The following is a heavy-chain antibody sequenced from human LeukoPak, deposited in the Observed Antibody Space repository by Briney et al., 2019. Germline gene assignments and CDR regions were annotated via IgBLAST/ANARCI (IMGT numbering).Heavy chain of an antibody. V-gene: IGHV3-7*01. CDR2: IKQDGSDK. CDR1: GFTFSTYS. Sequence: PGGSLRLPCAASGFTFSTYSMNWVRQAPGKGLEWVANIKQDGSDKYYVDSVKGRFTISRDNAKNSLYLQMNSLRAEDTAVYYCAIIPRAAAGPSARSPFHYWGQGTLVTVSS. D-gene: IGHD6-13*01. CDR3: AIIPRAAAGPSARSPFHY. J-gene: IGHJ4*02.